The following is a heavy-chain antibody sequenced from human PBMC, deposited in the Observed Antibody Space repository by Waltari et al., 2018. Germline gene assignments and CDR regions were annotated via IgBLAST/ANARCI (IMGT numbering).Heavy chain of an antibody. V-gene: IGHV3-74*01. CDR1: GVSLSSYW. CDR3: ARLGCSGGSCSP. J-gene: IGHJ5*02. D-gene: IGHD2-15*01. CDR2: VNSDVTST. Sequence: EVQVVESGGGVVQPGGSLRLSCAASGVSLSSYWVHWVRQAPGKGLVWGSRVNSDVTSTSDADFVKGLFTLSRDHAKNLVYLQMRSLSVDDTAVYYCARLGCSGGSCSPWGQGALVSVSS.